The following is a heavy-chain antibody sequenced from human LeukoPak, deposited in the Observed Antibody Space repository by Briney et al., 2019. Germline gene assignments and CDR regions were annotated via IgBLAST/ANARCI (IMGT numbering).Heavy chain of an antibody. Sequence: PGGSLRLSCAASGFTFSSYGMNWVRQAPGKGLEWVSSISSSSSYIYYADSVKGRFTISRDNAKNSLYLQMNSLRAEDTAVYYCAREEVAAAGTGDFDYWGQGTLVTVSS. D-gene: IGHD6-13*01. CDR1: GFTFSSYG. J-gene: IGHJ4*02. CDR2: ISSSSSYI. CDR3: AREEVAAAGTGDFDY. V-gene: IGHV3-21*01.